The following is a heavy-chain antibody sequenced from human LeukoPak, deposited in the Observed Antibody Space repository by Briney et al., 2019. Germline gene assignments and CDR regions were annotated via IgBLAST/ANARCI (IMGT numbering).Heavy chain of an antibody. D-gene: IGHD3-10*01. J-gene: IGHJ4*02. CDR1: GFTSSSYS. V-gene: IGHV3-21*01. Sequence: GGSLRLSCAASGFTSSSYSMNWVRQAPGKGLEWVSSISSSSSYIYYADSVKGRFTIPRDNAKNSLYLQMNSLRAEDTAVYYCARRTESSGRYFDYWGQGTLVTVSS. CDR2: ISSSSSYI. CDR3: ARRTESSGRYFDY.